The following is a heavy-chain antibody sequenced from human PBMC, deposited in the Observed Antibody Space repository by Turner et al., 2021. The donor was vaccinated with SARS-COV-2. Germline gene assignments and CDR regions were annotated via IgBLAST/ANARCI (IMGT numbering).Heavy chain of an antibody. V-gene: IGHV3-30*18. CDR3: AKQLGLYSNPMYYFDY. Sequence: QVQLVESGGGVVQPGRSLRLSCAASGFTFSSYGMHWVRQAPGKGLEWVAVISYDGINKYYADSVKGRFTISRDNSKNTLYLQLNSLRAEDTAVYYCAKQLGLYSNPMYYFDYWGQGTLVTVSS. J-gene: IGHJ4*02. CDR2: ISYDGINK. CDR1: GFTFSSYG. D-gene: IGHD4-4*01.